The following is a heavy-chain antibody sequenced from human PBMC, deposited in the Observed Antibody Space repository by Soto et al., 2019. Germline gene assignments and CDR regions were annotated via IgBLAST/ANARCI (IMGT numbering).Heavy chain of an antibody. Sequence: ASVKVSCKASGYTFTSYAMHWVRQAPGQRLEWMGWINADNGNTKYSQKFQGRVTITRDTSASTAYMELSSLRSEDTAVYYCARDHMGYCSGGSCLIPDAFDIWGQGTMVTVSS. CDR2: INADNGNT. D-gene: IGHD2-15*01. CDR3: ARDHMGYCSGGSCLIPDAFDI. J-gene: IGHJ3*02. CDR1: GYTFTSYA. V-gene: IGHV1-3*01.